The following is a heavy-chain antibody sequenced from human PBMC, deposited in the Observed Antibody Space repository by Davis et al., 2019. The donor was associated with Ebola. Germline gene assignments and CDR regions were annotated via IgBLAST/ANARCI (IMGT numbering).Heavy chain of an antibody. CDR3: ARGKWFDP. J-gene: IGHJ5*02. CDR2: IIPVVDTK. Sequence: SVKVSCKASGGTLSSYTISWVRQAPGQGLEWMGRIIPVVDTKDYAQKFQGRVTLTADKATNTAYMELSGLRFDDTAVYYCARGKWFDPWGQGTLVSVTS. V-gene: IGHV1-69*08. CDR1: GGTLSSYT.